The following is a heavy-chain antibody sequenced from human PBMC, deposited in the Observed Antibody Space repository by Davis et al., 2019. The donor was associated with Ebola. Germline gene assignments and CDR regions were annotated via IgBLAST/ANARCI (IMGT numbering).Heavy chain of an antibody. J-gene: IGHJ5*02. V-gene: IGHV3-66*01. D-gene: IGHD1-26*01. Sequence: GESLKISCAASGFTVTSNYMSWVRQAPGKGLECVSLIYTGGTTYYADSVKGRFTISRDNSKNTLYLQMNSLRAEDTAVYYCANWVLVGPTTWGQGTLVTVSS. CDR1: GFTVTSNY. CDR3: ANWVLVGPTT. CDR2: IYTGGTT.